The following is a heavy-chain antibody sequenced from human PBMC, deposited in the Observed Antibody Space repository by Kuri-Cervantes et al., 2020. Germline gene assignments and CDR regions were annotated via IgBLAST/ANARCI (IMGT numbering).Heavy chain of an antibody. CDR1: GFTFSSYA. D-gene: IGHD3-10*01. CDR2: INHSGST. J-gene: IGHJ6*03. V-gene: IGHV4-34*01. Sequence: ESLKISCAASGFTFSSYAMSWVRQAPGKGLEWIGEINHSGSTNYNPSLKSRVTISVDTSKNQFSLKLISVTAADTAVYYCARTGVWFYYYYYMDVWGKGTTVTVSS. CDR3: ARTGVWFYYYYYMDV.